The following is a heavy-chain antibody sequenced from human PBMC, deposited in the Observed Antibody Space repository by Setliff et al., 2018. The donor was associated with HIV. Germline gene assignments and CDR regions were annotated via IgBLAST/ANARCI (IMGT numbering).Heavy chain of an antibody. CDR2: IDEDGNTK. Sequence: GGSLRLSCAASGFAFSGFWMSWARQAPGKGLEWVANIDEDGNTKYYAGSVKGRFTISRDNGKNSLYLQMNSLRADDTAVYYCAALSLRTNSVYGIISTRFDPWGQGTLVTVSS. CDR3: AALSLRTNSVYGIISTRFDP. J-gene: IGHJ5*02. CDR1: GFAFSGFW. V-gene: IGHV3-7*03. D-gene: IGHD2-8*01.